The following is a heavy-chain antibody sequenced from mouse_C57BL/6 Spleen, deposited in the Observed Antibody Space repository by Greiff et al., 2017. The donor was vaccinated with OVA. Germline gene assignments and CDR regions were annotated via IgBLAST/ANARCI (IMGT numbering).Heavy chain of an antibody. D-gene: IGHD4-1*01. V-gene: IGHV3-6*01. Sequence: DVQLVESGPGLVKPSQSLSLTCSVTGYSITSGYYWNWIRQFPGNKLEWMGYISYDGSNNYNPSLTNRISITRDTSKNQFFLKLNSVTTEDTATYYCAREANWDTYYFDYWGQGTTLTVSS. J-gene: IGHJ2*01. CDR2: ISYDGSN. CDR1: GYSITSGYY. CDR3: AREANWDTYYFDY.